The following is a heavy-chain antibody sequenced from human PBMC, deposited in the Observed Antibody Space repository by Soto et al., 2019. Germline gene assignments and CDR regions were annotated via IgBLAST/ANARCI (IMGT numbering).Heavy chain of an antibody. J-gene: IGHJ4*02. D-gene: IGHD5-18*01. V-gene: IGHV3-72*01. CDR1: GFTFSDHY. CDR2: SRNKANSYST. Sequence: PGGSLRLSCAVSGFTFSDHYMDWVRQAPGKGLEWIGRSRNKANSYSTEYAASVKGRFTISRDDSKYSLYLQMNSLKTEDTAVSYCARSGSYGPNSYWGQGTLVTVSS. CDR3: ARSGSYGPNSY.